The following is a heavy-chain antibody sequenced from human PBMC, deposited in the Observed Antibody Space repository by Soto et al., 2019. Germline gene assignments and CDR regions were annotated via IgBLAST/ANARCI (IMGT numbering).Heavy chain of an antibody. CDR2: ISAYNGNT. J-gene: IGHJ4*02. CDR3: GSHSSSWYYFDY. CDR1: GYTFTSYG. Sequence: ASVKVSCKASGYTFTSYGISWVRQAPGQGLEWMGWISAYNGNTNYAQKLQGRVTMTTDTSTSTAYMELRSLRSDDTAVYYCGSHSSSWYYFDYWGQGTLVTVSS. D-gene: IGHD6-13*01. V-gene: IGHV1-18*01.